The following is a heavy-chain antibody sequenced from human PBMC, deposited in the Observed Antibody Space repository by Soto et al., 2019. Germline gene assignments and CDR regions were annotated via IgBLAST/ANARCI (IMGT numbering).Heavy chain of an antibody. CDR3: AKSXSRDTAMVWYYYYGMDV. D-gene: IGHD5-18*01. Sequence: GGSLRLSCAASGFTFSSYAMSWVRQAPGKGLEWVSAISGSGGSTYYADSVKGRFTISSDNSKNTLYLQMNSLRAEDTAVYYCAKSXSRDTAMVWYYYYGMDVWGQGTTVTVSS. V-gene: IGHV3-23*01. J-gene: IGHJ6*02. CDR1: GFTFSSYA. CDR2: ISGSGGST.